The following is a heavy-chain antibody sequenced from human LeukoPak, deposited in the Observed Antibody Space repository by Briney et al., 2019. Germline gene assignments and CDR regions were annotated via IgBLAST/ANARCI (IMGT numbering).Heavy chain of an antibody. CDR3: ARELIEDQNWFDP. CDR2: LNPHSGIT. J-gene: IGHJ5*02. V-gene: IGHV1-2*02. Sequence: ASVRVSCKASGYTFTDYFIHWVRQAPGQGLEWMGWLNPHSGITKYAQKVQGRVTMTRDTSISTAYMDLSGLRSDDTAVYFCARELIEDQNWFDPWGQGTLVTVSS. CDR1: GYTFTDYF. D-gene: IGHD2/OR15-2a*01.